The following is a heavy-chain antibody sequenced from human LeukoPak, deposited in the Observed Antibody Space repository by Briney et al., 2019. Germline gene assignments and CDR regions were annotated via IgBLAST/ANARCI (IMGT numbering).Heavy chain of an antibody. J-gene: IGHJ4*02. CDR1: GGTFSSYA. V-gene: IGHV1-69*06. CDR2: IIPIFGTA. CDR3: ASLGYSYGYNYFDY. Sequence: ASVQFSCKASGGTFSSYAISWVRPAPGQGLEWMGGIIPIFGTANYTQKFQGRVTITADKSTSTAYMELTSLRSEYTAVYYCASLGYSYGYNYFDYWGQGTLVTVSS. D-gene: IGHD5-18*01.